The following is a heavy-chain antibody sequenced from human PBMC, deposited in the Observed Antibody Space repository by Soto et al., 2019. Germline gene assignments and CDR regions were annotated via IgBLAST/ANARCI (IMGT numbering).Heavy chain of an antibody. J-gene: IGHJ5*02. V-gene: IGHV4-30-4*01. CDR1: GGSISSGDYY. D-gene: IGHD3-3*01. CDR3: ARVNYDFWSGYHNWFDP. Sequence: SETLSLTCTVSGGSISSGDYYWSWIRQPPGKGLEWIGYIYYSGSTYYNPSLKSRVTISVDTSKNQFSLKLSSVTAADTAVYYCARVNYDFWSGYHNWFDPWGQGTPVTVSS. CDR2: IYYSGST.